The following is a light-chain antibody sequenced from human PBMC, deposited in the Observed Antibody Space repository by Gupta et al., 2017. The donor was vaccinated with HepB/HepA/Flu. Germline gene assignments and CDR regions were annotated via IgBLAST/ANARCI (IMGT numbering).Light chain of an antibody. CDR3: QVWDSNTVV. Sequence: SYELIQPLSVSVALGQTARITCGGNNFGRSNVYWYQQKPGQAPVLVIYRDTNRASGIPERFSGSKSGNTATLVISRAQDGDEADYYCQVWDSNTVVFGGGTKLSVL. V-gene: IGLV3-9*01. CDR2: RDT. CDR1: NFGRSN. J-gene: IGLJ2*01.